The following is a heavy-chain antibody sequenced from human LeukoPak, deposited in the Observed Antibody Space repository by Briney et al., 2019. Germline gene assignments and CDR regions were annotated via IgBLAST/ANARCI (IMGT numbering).Heavy chain of an antibody. Sequence: SSETLSLTCAVYGGSFSNYNWSWIRQPPGKGLEWIGEINDSGRINYNPSLMSRVTVSVDTSKNQFSLRLTSVTATDTAVYYCARRWNYGRNYYIDAWGNGATVSVSS. D-gene: IGHD1-7*01. J-gene: IGHJ6*03. V-gene: IGHV4-34*01. CDR3: ARRWNYGRNYYIDA. CDR2: INDSGRI. CDR1: GGSFSNYN.